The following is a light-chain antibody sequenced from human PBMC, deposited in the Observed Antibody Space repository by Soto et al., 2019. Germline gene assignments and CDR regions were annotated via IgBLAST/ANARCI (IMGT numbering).Light chain of an antibody. CDR2: LGS. CDR1: QSLLHSNGYNY. J-gene: IGKJ1*01. Sequence: ILMTQTPPSLPVTPGEPAAISCRSSQSLLHSNGYNYLDWYLQKPGQSPQLLIYLGSNRASGVPDRFSGSGSGTDFTLKISRVEAEDVGVYYCMQALQSWTFGQGTKVDI. CDR3: MQALQSWT. V-gene: IGKV2-28*01.